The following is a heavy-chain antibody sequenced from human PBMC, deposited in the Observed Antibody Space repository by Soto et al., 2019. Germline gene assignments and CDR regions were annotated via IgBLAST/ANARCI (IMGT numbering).Heavy chain of an antibody. CDR2: ISDDGDKR. V-gene: IGHV3-30*18. J-gene: IGHJ4*02. Sequence: GGSLRLSXVASGFTFSNYGMHWVRQPPGKGLEWVALISDDGDKRYYADSVRGRLIISRDNSKDTLYLQMNSLGPDDTAVYFCAKARVRIVGANSFDYWGQGTPVTVSS. CDR1: GFTFSNYG. D-gene: IGHD1-26*01. CDR3: AKARVRIVGANSFDY.